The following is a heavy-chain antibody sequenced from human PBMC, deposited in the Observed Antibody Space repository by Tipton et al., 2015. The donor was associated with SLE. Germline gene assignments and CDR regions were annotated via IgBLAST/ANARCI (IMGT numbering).Heavy chain of an antibody. CDR3: ARRGSWWYFDL. CDR1: GASISSNCYY. V-gene: IGHV4-39*07. D-gene: IGHD1-26*01. CDR2: GHYSGAT. Sequence: TLSLTCTVSGASISSNCYYWGWIRQPPGKGLEWIGTGHYSGATYKHSSLKNRITISVDTSKNQFSLKLSSVAAADTAVYYCARRGSWWYFDLWGRGTLVTVSS. J-gene: IGHJ2*01.